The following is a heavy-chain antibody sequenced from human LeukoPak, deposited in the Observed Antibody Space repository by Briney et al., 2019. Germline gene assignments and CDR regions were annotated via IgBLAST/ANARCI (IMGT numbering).Heavy chain of an antibody. Sequence: DPSETLSLTCTVSGGSISGYHWSWIRQPPGKGLEWIGYIHYSGNTNYNPSLKSRVTISVDTSKNQFSLKLSSVTAADTAGYYCARAAGMVNLYAFDIWGQGTMVTVSS. CDR2: IHYSGNT. CDR1: GGSISGYH. D-gene: IGHD3-3*01. V-gene: IGHV4-59*12. J-gene: IGHJ3*02. CDR3: ARAAGMVNLYAFDI.